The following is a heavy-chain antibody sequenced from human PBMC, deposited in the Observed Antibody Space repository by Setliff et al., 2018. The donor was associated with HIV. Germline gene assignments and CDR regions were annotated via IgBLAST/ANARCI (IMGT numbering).Heavy chain of an antibody. CDR3: ARELEYSSGWFLVDY. CDR2: IHSSGSA. Sequence: KASETLSLTCTVSGDSINNYYWNWIRQPAGKGLEWIGRIHSSGSANYSPSLDSRVTMSIDTSKSQFSLRLTSVTAADTAVYYCARELEYSSGWFLVDYWGQGSRGTVSS. J-gene: IGHJ4*02. CDR1: GDSINNYY. V-gene: IGHV4-4*07. D-gene: IGHD6-19*01.